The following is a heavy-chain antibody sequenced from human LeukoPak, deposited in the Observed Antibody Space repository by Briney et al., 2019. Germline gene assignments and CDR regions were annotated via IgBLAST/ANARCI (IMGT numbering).Heavy chain of an antibody. CDR3: ASHYYDILTGYTPRFDY. V-gene: IGHV4-31*03. CDR1: GGSISSGGYY. CDR2: IYYSGST. J-gene: IGHJ4*02. Sequence: SETLSLTCTVSGGSISSGGYYWSWIRQHPGKGLEWIVYIYYSGSTYYNPSLKSRVTISVDTSKNQFSLKLSSVTAADTAVYYCASHYYDILTGYTPRFDYWGQGTLVTVSS. D-gene: IGHD3-9*01.